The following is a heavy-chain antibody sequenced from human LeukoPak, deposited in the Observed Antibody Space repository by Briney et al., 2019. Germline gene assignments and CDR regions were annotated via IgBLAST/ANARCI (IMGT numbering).Heavy chain of an antibody. J-gene: IGHJ5*02. D-gene: IGHD1-26*01. CDR1: GFTFDDYG. CDR3: ARGSYYNWFDP. V-gene: IGHV3-20*04. CDR2: INWDGSST. Sequence: GGSLRLSCAASGFTFDDYGMSWVRQAPGKGLEWVSGINWDGSSTGYADSVKGRFTISRDNAKNSLYLQMNSLRAEDTAFYYCARGSYYNWFDPWGQGTLVTVSS.